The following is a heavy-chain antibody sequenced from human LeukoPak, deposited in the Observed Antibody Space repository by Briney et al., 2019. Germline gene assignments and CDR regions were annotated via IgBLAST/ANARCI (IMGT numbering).Heavy chain of an antibody. J-gene: IGHJ4*02. D-gene: IGHD6-6*01. V-gene: IGHV3-21*01. Sequence: NPGGSLRLSCAASGFTFSSYSMNWVRQAPGKGLEWVSSISSSSSYIYYADSVKGRFTISRDNAKNSLCLQMNSLRAEDTAVYYCARGISSSSGYDYWGQGTLVTVSP. CDR2: ISSSSSYI. CDR3: ARGISSSSGYDY. CDR1: GFTFSSYS.